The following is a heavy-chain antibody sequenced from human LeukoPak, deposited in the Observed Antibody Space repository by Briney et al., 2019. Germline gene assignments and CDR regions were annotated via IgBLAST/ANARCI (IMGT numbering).Heavy chain of an antibody. CDR2: ISGSGGCT. J-gene: IGHJ6*04. CDR1: GFTFRSYA. D-gene: IGHD1-26*01. Sequence: GGSLTLSCAASGFTFRSYAMSWLRQAPGKGLEGVSAISGSGGCTYYVDSVKGRFTISRDNSKNTLYLQINSLRAEDTAVYYCAKEGARIVGATWYYYYGRDVWGEGTTDSVSS. CDR3: AKEGARIVGATWYYYYGRDV. V-gene: IGHV3-23*01.